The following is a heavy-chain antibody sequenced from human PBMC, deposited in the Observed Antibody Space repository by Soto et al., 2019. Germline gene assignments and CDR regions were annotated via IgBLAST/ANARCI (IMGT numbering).Heavy chain of an antibody. V-gene: IGHV4-39*01. D-gene: IGHD4-17*01. Sequence: QLQLQESGPGLVKPSETLSLTCTVSGGSISSGPYYWGWILQPPGKGLEWIGIIYYSGSTYYSPSLKSRVTISVDTSKNQFSLKLSSVTAADTAVYYCARLNGDSYYIDSWGQGSLVTVSS. CDR2: IYYSGST. CDR1: GGSISSGPYY. J-gene: IGHJ4*02. CDR3: ARLNGDSYYIDS.